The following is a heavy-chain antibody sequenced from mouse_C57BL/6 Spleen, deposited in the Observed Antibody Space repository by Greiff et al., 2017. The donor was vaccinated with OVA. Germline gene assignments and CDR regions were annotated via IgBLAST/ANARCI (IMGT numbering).Heavy chain of an antibody. V-gene: IGHV1-5*01. CDR2: VYPGNSDT. CDR3: TRSRDYDQDWYFDV. J-gene: IGHJ1*03. CDR1: GYTFTSYW. D-gene: IGHD2-4*01. Sequence: EVQLVESGTVLARPGASVKMSCKTSGYTFTSYWMHWVKQRPGQGLEWIGAVYPGNSDTSYNQKFKGKAKLTAVTSASTAYMELSSLTNEDSAVYYCTRSRDYDQDWYFDVWGTGTTVTVSS.